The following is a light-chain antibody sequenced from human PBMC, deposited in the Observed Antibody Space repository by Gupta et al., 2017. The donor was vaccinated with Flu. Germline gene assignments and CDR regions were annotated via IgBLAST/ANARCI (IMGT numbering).Light chain of an antibody. CDR1: RSLLQSDGKTY. CDR3: MQSVRLPLT. J-gene: IGKJ4*01. CDR2: GVS. Sequence: ITCKSSRSLLQSDGKTYLYWYQQKPGQPPRLLIYGVSTRFSGMPDRFSGSGSGTDFTLTISRVEADDVGFYYCMQSVRLPLTFGGGTKVEIK. V-gene: IGKV2D-29*01.